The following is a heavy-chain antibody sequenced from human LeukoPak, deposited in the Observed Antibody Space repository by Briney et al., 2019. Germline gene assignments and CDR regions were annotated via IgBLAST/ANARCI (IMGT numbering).Heavy chain of an antibody. V-gene: IGHV3-30*02. J-gene: IGHJ6*03. CDR1: GFTFSSYA. CDR2: IRYNGDNK. CDR3: AKRVVIRSTDYFYYYIHV. D-gene: IGHD3-3*01. Sequence: PGGSLRLSCAASGFTFSSYAMSWVRQAPGKGLEWVAFIRYNGDNKYYADSVKGRFTVSRDNSQSTLYLQMNSLRVEDTAVYYCAKRVVIRSTDYFYYYIHVWGKGTTVTVSS.